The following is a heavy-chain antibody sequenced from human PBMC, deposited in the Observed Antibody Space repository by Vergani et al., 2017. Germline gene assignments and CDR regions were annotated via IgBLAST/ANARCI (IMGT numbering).Heavy chain of an antibody. CDR1: GFTFDTCT. D-gene: IGHD3-10*01. CDR2: ISSGGDDI. CDR3: TTAWGLYYLHGEYFQY. Sequence: EVQLLESGGGLVQPGGSRRLSCAGAGFTFDTCTMAYVRQAPGKGLEWGATISSGGDDIFYAYSVKGRFTISRDNSKNTLFLQMNSLKDEDTVVYYCTTAWGLYYLHGEYFQYWVRGTLVAV. V-gene: IGHV3-23*01. J-gene: IGHJ1*01.